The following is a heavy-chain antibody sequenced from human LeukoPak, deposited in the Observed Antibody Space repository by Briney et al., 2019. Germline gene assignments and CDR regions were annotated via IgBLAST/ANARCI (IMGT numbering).Heavy chain of an antibody. J-gene: IGHJ4*02. Sequence: ASVKVSCKASGYTFTSYDINWVRQATGQGLEWMGWMNPNSGNTGYAQKFQGRITITADESTTTAYMELTSLSSDDTAIYYCARVVPTRYYFDLWGQGTLITVSS. V-gene: IGHV1-8*03. CDR3: ARVVPTRYYFDL. CDR2: MNPNSGNT. CDR1: GYTFTSYD.